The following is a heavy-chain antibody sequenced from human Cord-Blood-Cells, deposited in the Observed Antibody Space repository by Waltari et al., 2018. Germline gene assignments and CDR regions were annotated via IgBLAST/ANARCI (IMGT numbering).Heavy chain of an antibody. CDR1: GFTFPSSA. D-gene: IGHD2-15*01. CDR2: IVVGSGNT. V-gene: IGHV1-58*01. CDR3: AAVQYCSGGSCYDY. J-gene: IGHJ4*02. Sequence: QMQLVQSGPEVKQPGTSVKVSCKASGFTFPSSAVQWVRPRRGQRLEWIGWIVVGSGNTNYAQKFQERVTITRDMSTSTAYMELSSLRSEDMAVYYCAAVQYCSGGSCYDYWGQGTLVTVSS.